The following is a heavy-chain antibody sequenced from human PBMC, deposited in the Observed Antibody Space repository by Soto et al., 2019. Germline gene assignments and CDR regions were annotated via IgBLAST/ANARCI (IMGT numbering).Heavy chain of an antibody. Sequence: EVQLVESGGGLVKPGGSLRLSCAASGFTFSNAWMSWVRQAPGKGLEWVGRIKSKTDGGTTDYAAPVKGRFTISRDDSKNTLYLQMNSLKTEDTAVYYCTTDQAWRVSWERWARYDYWGQGTLVTVSS. CDR3: TTDQAWRVSWERWARYDY. CDR2: IKSKTDGGTT. V-gene: IGHV3-15*01. CDR1: GFTFSNAW. D-gene: IGHD1-26*01. J-gene: IGHJ4*02.